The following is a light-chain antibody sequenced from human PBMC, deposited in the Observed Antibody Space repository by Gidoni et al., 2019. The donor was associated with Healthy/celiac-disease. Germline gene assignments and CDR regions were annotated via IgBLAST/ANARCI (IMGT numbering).Light chain of an antibody. V-gene: IGLV1-44*01. Sequence: QSARTKPPSASGNPGQRATISCSGSSSNIGSDTVNWYQQLPGTVPKLLIYSNNQRPSGLPDRFSDSQSCTSASLAIRGLQSEAEADYYCAAWDGCLNGWVFGGGTKLPVL. CDR2: SNN. J-gene: IGLJ3*02. CDR1: SSNIGSDT. CDR3: AAWDGCLNGWV.